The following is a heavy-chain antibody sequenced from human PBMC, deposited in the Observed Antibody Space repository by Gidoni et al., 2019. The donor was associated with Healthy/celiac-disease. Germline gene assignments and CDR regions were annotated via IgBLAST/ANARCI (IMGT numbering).Heavy chain of an antibody. CDR3: ARGSKGRITIFGVVEC. Sequence: EVQLVESGGGLVQPGGSLRLYCAASGFTFSSYWMSWVRQAPGKGLEWVANIKQEGSEKYYVDSVKGRFTISRDNAKNSLYLQMNSLRAEDTAVYYCARGSKGRITIFGVVECWGQGTLFTVSS. D-gene: IGHD3-3*01. CDR1: GFTFSSYW. V-gene: IGHV3-7*05. J-gene: IGHJ4*02. CDR2: IKQEGSEK.